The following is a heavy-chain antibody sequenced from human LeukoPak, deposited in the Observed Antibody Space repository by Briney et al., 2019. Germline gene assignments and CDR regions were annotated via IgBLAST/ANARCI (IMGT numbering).Heavy chain of an antibody. CDR2: IHPNNGGS. J-gene: IGHJ5*02. V-gene: IGHV1-2*02. D-gene: IGHD2-21*02. Sequence: ASVKVSCKASGYTFTDYYIHWVRLAPGQGPEWMGWIHPNNGGSRSAQKFQGRVTMTRDTSISTTYMELKGLKSDDTALYYCARAADLICGPGCYFNYFDTWGQGTLVTVSS. CDR3: ARAADLICGPGCYFNYFDT. CDR1: GYTFTDYY.